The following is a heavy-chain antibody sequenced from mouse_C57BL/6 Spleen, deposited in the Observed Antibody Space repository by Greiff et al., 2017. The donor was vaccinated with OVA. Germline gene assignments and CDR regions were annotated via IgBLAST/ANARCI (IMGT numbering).Heavy chain of an antibody. D-gene: IGHD2-4*01. CDR3: ARYRRDYDYDGLFAY. V-gene: IGHV7-3*01. Sequence: EVKLMESGGGLVQPGGSLSLSCAASGFTFTDYYMSWVRQPPGKALEWLGFIRHKANGYTTEYSASVKGRLTISRDNSKSILYSQMNALRAEGSATYDCARYRRDYDYDGLFAYWGQGTLVTVSA. CDR1: GFTFTDYY. CDR2: IRHKANGYTT. J-gene: IGHJ3*01.